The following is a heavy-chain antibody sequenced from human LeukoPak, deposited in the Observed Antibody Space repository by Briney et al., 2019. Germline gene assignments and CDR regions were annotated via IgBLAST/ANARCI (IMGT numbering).Heavy chain of an antibody. CDR2: INPNSGGT. CDR3: ARDLYGYSYGYGYAFDI. V-gene: IGHV1-2*02. J-gene: IGHJ3*02. CDR1: GYTFTGYY. D-gene: IGHD5-18*01. Sequence: GASVKVSCKASGYTFTGYYMHWVRQAPGQGLEWMGWINPNSGGTNYAQKFQGRVTMTRDTSISTAYMELSRLRSDDTAVYHCARDLYGYSYGYGYAFDIWGQGTMVTVSS.